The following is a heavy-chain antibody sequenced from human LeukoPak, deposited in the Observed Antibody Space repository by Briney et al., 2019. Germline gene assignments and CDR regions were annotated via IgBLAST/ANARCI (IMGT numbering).Heavy chain of an antibody. Sequence: GGSLRLSCAASGLTFSSYGMHWVRQAPGKGLEWVAFIRYDGSNKYYADSVKGRFTISGGNSKNTLYLQMNSLRAEDTAVYYCAKDRTIFGVVIMDFDYWGQGTLVTVSS. V-gene: IGHV3-30*02. CDR3: AKDRTIFGVVIMDFDY. J-gene: IGHJ4*02. CDR1: GLTFSSYG. CDR2: IRYDGSNK. D-gene: IGHD3-3*01.